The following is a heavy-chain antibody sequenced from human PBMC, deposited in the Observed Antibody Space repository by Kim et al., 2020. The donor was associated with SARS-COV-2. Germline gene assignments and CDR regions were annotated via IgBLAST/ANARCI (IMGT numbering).Heavy chain of an antibody. CDR1: GYSFTSYW. J-gene: IGHJ4*02. D-gene: IGHD3-16*02. V-gene: IGHV5-51*01. CDR3: ARQPPPSKYDYVWGSYLYYFDY. CDR2: IYPGDSDT. Sequence: GESLKISCKGSGYSFTSYWIGWVRQMPGKGLEWMGIIYPGDSDTRYSPSFQGQVTISADKSISTAYLQWSSLKASDTAMYYCARQPPPSKYDYVWGSYLYYFDYWGQGTLVTVSS.